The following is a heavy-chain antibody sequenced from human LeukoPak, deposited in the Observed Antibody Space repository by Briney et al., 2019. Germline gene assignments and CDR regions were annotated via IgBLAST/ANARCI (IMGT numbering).Heavy chain of an antibody. Sequence: HWASVTVSCKASGGTFSSYAISWVRQAPGQGLEWMGGIIPIFGTANYAQKFQGRVTITADESTSTAYMELSSLRSEDTAVYYCARGGSGSYWARYYFDYWGQGTLVTVSS. CDR2: IIPIFGTA. CDR3: ARGGSGSYWARYYFDY. CDR1: GGTFSSYA. D-gene: IGHD3-10*01. V-gene: IGHV1-69*01. J-gene: IGHJ4*02.